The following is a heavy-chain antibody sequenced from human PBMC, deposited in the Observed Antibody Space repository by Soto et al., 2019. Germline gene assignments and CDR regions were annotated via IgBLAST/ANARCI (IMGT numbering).Heavy chain of an antibody. CDR2: IIPILGIA. V-gene: IGHV1-69*02. CDR3: ASSYGTGYRAFDY. J-gene: IGHJ4*02. CDR1: GGTFSSYT. D-gene: IGHD3-10*01. Sequence: VCCKESGGTFSSYTISWVRQAPGQGLEWMGRIIPILGIANYAQKFQGRVTITADKSTSTAYMELSSLRSEDTAIYYCASSYGTGYRAFDYWGQGALVTVSS.